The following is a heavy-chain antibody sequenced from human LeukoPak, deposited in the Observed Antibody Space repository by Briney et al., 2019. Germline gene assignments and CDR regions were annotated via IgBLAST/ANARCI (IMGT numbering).Heavy chain of an antibody. Sequence: GGSLRLSCAASGFTFSSYAMRWVRQAPGKGREWVSAISGSGGSTYYADSVKGRFAISRDNSKNTLYLQMNSLKADDTAVYYCAKEGTYDFWSGYRIYYYMDVWGKGTTVTVSS. CDR2: ISGSGGST. V-gene: IGHV3-23*01. D-gene: IGHD3-3*01. CDR3: AKEGTYDFWSGYRIYYYMDV. CDR1: GFTFSSYA. J-gene: IGHJ6*03.